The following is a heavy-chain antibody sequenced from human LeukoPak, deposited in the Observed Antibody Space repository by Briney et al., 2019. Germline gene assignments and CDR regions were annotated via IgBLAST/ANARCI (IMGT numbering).Heavy chain of an antibody. D-gene: IGHD3-10*01. V-gene: IGHV4-59*08. CDR2: IHDSGST. CDR3: ARGDLSCHGSGSYCAFDI. J-gene: IGHJ3*02. CDR1: GDSTRSNY. Sequence: SETLSLTCTVSGDSTRSNYWSWIRQPPGKGLEWIGFIHDSGSTHCTPSLDSRVTISLGTSRTQFSLKLTSVTAADTAVYYCARGDLSCHGSGSYCAFDIWGQGTVVTASS.